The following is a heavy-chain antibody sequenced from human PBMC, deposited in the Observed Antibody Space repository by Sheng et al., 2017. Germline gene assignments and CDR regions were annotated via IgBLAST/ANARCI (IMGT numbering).Heavy chain of an antibody. CDR2: SNGDGX. CDR3: GRAEGGYGGFPA. Sequence: VQLVESGGDLVQPGGSLRLSCAASRFTVSGVHMSWVRQAPGKGLEWILRYSNGDGXYYADSVKGRFTISRDNPKNTVYLQMNNLRAEDTAVYYCGRAEGGYGGFPAWGQGTL. V-gene: IGHV3-66*02. CDR1: RFTVSGVH. D-gene: IGHD5-18*01. J-gene: IGHJ5*02.